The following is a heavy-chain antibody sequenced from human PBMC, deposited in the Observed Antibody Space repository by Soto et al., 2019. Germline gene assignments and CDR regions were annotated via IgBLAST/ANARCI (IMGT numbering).Heavy chain of an antibody. D-gene: IGHD3-10*01. V-gene: IGHV5-51*01. CDR2: IYPGDSDT. CDR3: ARRAGSSPYYYGMDV. J-gene: IGHJ6*02. CDR1: GYSFTSNW. Sequence: KISCKGSGYSFTSNWIGWVRQMPGKGLEWMGIIYPGDSDTRYSPSFQGQVTISADKSISTAYLQWSSLKASDTAMYYCARRAGSSPYYYGMDVWGPGTTLTVSS.